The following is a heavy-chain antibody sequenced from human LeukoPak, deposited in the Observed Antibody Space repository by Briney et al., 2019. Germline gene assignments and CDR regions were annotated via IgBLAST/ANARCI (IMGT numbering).Heavy chain of an antibody. CDR2: IKSKTDGGTT. D-gene: IGHD1-1*01. Sequence: PGGSLRLSCAASGFTFSNAWMSWVRQAPGKGLEWVGRIKSKTDGGTTDYAAPVKGRFTISRDDSKNTAYLQMNSLKTEDTAVYYCTRSPSDWKTLWSWGQGTLVTVSS. J-gene: IGHJ4*02. CDR3: TRSPSDWKTLWS. CDR1: GFTFSNAW. V-gene: IGHV3-15*01.